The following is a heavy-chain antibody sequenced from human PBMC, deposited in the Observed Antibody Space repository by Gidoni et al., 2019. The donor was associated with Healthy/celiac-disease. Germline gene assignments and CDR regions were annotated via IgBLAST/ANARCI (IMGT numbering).Heavy chain of an antibody. Sequence: QVQLQQWGAGLLKPSETLSLTCAVYGGSFSGYYWSWIRQPPGKGLEWIGEINHSGSTNYNPSLKSRVTISVDTSKNQVSLKLSSVTAADTAVYYCARGQEWLRNLAYMDVWGKGTTVTVSS. J-gene: IGHJ6*03. V-gene: IGHV4-34*01. CDR2: INHSGST. D-gene: IGHD5-12*01. CDR1: GGSFSGYY. CDR3: ARGQEWLRNLAYMDV.